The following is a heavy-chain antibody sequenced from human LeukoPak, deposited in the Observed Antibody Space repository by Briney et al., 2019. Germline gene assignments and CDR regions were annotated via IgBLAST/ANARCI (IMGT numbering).Heavy chain of an antibody. CDR2: IYYSGST. CDR1: GFTFSRFW. D-gene: IGHD6-13*01. CDR3: ASPGIAIH. J-gene: IGHJ4*02. Sequence: GSLRLSCAASGFTFSRFWMTWIRQPPGKGLEWIGSIYYSGSTYYNPSLKSRVTISVDTSKNQFSLKLSSVTAADTAVYYCASPGIAIHWGQGTLVAVSS. V-gene: IGHV4-39*01.